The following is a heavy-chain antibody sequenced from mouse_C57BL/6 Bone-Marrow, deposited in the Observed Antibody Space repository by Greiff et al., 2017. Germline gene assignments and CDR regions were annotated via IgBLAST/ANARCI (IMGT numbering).Heavy chain of an antibody. V-gene: IGHV1-72*01. J-gene: IGHJ1*03. CDR1: GYTFTSYW. Sequence: QVQLQQPGAELVKPGASVKLSCKASGYTFTSYWMHWVKQRPGRGLEWIGRIDPNSGGTKYNEKFKSKATLTVDKPSSTAYMQLSSLTSEDSAVYYCARWGDYDLGWYFDVWGTGTTVTVSS. CDR3: ARWGDYDLGWYFDV. D-gene: IGHD2-4*01. CDR2: IDPNSGGT.